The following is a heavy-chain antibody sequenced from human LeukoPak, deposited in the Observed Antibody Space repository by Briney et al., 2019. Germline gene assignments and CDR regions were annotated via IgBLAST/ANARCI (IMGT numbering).Heavy chain of an antibody. CDR3: AKEAGYSGYDYPDY. Sequence: KPGGSLRLSCAASGFTFSSYAMSWVRQAPGKGLEWVSAISGSGYSTYYADSVKGRFTISRDNSKNTLYLQMNSLRAEDTAVYCCAKEAGYSGYDYPDYWGQGTLVTVSS. CDR1: GFTFSSYA. J-gene: IGHJ4*02. CDR2: ISGSGYST. D-gene: IGHD5-12*01. V-gene: IGHV3-23*01.